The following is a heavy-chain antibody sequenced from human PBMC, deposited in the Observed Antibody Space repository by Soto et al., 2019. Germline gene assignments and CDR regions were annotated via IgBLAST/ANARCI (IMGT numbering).Heavy chain of an antibody. CDR2: INHSGST. CDR3: ARSAVPAAIRPGFDY. CDR1: GGSFSGYY. V-gene: IGHV4-34*01. D-gene: IGHD2-2*02. J-gene: IGHJ4*02. Sequence: WETLSLTCAVYGGSFSGYYWSWIRQPPGKGLEWIGEINHSGSTNYNPSLKSRVTISVDTSKNQFSLKLSSVTAADTAVYYCARSAVPAAIRPGFDYWGQGTLVTVSS.